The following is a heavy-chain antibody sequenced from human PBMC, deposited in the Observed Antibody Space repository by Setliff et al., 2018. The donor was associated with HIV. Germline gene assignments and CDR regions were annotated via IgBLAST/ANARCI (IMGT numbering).Heavy chain of an antibody. Sequence: ASETLSLTCAVSGYSISSGYYWGWIRQPPGKGLEWIGEINHSGSTNYNPSLKSRVTMSVDKSRNQFSLKVSSVTAADTAVYYCARVSITYWYSIPRDYYYYMDVWGEGTTVTVSS. D-gene: IGHD2-8*02. CDR1: GYSISSGYY. J-gene: IGHJ6*03. CDR2: INHSGST. V-gene: IGHV4-38-2*01. CDR3: ARVSITYWYSIPRDYYYYMDV.